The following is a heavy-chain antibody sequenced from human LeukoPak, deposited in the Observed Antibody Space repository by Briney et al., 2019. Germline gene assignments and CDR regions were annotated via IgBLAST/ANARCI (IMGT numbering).Heavy chain of an antibody. V-gene: IGHV3-30-3*01. Sequence: GGSLRLSCAASGFTFSSYAMHWVRQAPGKGLEWVAVISYDGSSKYYADSVKGRFTISRDNSKNTLYLQMNSLRAEDTAVYYCAREGWNLSFDYWGQGTLVTVSS. D-gene: IGHD1-1*01. CDR2: ISYDGSSK. CDR3: AREGWNLSFDY. CDR1: GFTFSSYA. J-gene: IGHJ4*02.